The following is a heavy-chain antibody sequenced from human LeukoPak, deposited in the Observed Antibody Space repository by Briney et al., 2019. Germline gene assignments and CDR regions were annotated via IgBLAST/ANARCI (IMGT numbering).Heavy chain of an antibody. CDR2: IYYSGST. CDR1: GGSITGGVYY. CDR3: ARVILRTVVTPYVWWFDP. V-gene: IGHV4-30-4*08. J-gene: IGHJ5*02. Sequence: SETLSLTCTVSGGSITGGVYYCSWARHPPGKGLECIRYIYYSGSTYSNPFRKSRATISVDTSKNQFSLKLSSVTAADTAVYYCARVILRTVVTPYVWWFDPWGQGTLVTVSS. D-gene: IGHD4-23*01.